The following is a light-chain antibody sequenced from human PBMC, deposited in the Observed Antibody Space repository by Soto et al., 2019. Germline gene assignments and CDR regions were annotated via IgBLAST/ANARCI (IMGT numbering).Light chain of an antibody. J-gene: IGKJ4*01. CDR1: QSVSSSY. V-gene: IGKV3-20*01. CDR3: QQYGSSGT. CDR2: GAS. Sequence: EIVLTQSPGTLSLSPGERATLSCRASQSVSSSYLAWYQQKPGQAPRLLIYGASSRATGIPDRFSGSGSETDFTLTISRLEPEDFAVYYCQQYGSSGTFGGGTKVEIK.